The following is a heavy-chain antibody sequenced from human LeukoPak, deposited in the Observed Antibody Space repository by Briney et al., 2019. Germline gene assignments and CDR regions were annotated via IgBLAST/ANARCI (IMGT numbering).Heavy chain of an antibody. D-gene: IGHD4-17*01. J-gene: IGHJ5*02. CDR1: GGSISSYY. Sequence: AETLSLTCTVSGGSISSYYWSWVRQPPGKGLEWIGYIYYSGSTNYNPSLKSRVTISVDTSKNQFSLKLSSVTAADTAVYYCARLSVVYGDYELLDPWGQGTLVTVSS. V-gene: IGHV4-59*01. CDR3: ARLSVVYGDYELLDP. CDR2: IYYSGST.